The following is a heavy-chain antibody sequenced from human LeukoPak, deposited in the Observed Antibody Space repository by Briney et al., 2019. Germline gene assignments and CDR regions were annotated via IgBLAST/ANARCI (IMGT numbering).Heavy chain of an antibody. Sequence: GGSLRLSCAASGLPFSTYWMAWVRQAPGKGLDWVANIRKDGGAKFYAASVKGRFIISRDDAKNSLYLQMNNLRDEDTAVYYCASSHDSSGNDWGQGTLVTV. D-gene: IGHD3-22*01. CDR2: IRKDGGAK. V-gene: IGHV3-7*01. CDR1: GLPFSTYW. J-gene: IGHJ4*02. CDR3: ASSHDSSGND.